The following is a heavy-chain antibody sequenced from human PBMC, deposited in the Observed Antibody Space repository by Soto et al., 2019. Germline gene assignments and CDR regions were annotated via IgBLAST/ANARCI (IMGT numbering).Heavy chain of an antibody. Sequence: GVSLRLSCLASGFTLSSYAMSWVRQAPGKGLEWVSSISAGGDMTYNSDSVKGRFTISRDNANNAVFLQMHNLRIEDTALYYCARGDRGGSGSPASYYYSGWDVWGKGAMVTVSS. CDR1: GFTLSSYA. V-gene: IGHV3-23*01. J-gene: IGHJ6*04. D-gene: IGHD3-10*01. CDR3: ARGDRGGSGSPASYYYSGWDV. CDR2: ISAGGDMT.